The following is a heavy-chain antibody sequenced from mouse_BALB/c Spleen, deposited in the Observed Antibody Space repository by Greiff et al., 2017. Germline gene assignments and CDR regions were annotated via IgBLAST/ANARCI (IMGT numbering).Heavy chain of an antibody. J-gene: IGHJ2*01. V-gene: IGHV5-12-2*01. Sequence: DVMLVESGGGLVQPGGSLKLSCAASGFTFSSYTMSWVRQTPEKRLEWVAYISNGGGSTYYPDTVKGRFTISRDNAKNTLYLQMSSLKSEDTAMYYCARHGRFYFDYWGQGTTLTVSS. D-gene: IGHD4-1*01. CDR2: ISNGGGST. CDR1: GFTFSSYT. CDR3: ARHGRFYFDY.